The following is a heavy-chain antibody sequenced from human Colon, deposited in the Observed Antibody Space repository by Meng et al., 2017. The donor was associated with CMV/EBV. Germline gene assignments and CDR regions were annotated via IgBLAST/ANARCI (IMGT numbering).Heavy chain of an antibody. CDR2: IYWSGNS. CDR1: GFPVSANY. CDR3: ARDYDRYTGSYLDF. J-gene: IGHJ4*02. D-gene: IGHD1-26*01. Sequence: ESLKISCAVSGFPVSANYMAWIRQAPGKGLEWIGTIYWSGNSFYNPSLKSRVTLSVDTSKDQFSLTLASVTAADTAVYYCARDYDRYTGSYLDFWGQGKLVTVSS. V-gene: IGHV4-38-2*02.